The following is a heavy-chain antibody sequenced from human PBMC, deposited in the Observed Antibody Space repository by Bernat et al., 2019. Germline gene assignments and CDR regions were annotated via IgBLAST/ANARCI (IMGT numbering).Heavy chain of an antibody. D-gene: IGHD6-19*01. Sequence: QVQLQESGPGLVKPSGTLSLTCAVSGASISSNEWWSWVRQPPGKGLEWIGEIYHSGTTNYNPALRGRVTMSVDKYKNQFSLRLNSVTAADTAVYYCASKIGILVAGPFYDYWGQGTLVTVSS. CDR2: IYHSGTT. CDR3: ASKIGILVAGPFYDY. J-gene: IGHJ4*02. V-gene: IGHV4-4*02. CDR1: GASISSNEW.